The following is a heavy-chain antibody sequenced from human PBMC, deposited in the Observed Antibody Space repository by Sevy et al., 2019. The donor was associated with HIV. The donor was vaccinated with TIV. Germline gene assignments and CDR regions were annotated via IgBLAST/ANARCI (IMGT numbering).Heavy chain of an antibody. Sequence: ASVKVSCKASGHSLTDLSMHWVRQAPGKGFEWIGRFDPEDGERIYAQKFQGRVTMTEDTSTDTAYMELSSLRSEDTAVYYCSATREYYSDSYGYFDYWGQGNLVTVSS. CDR3: SATREYYSDSYGYFDY. CDR1: GHSLTDLS. J-gene: IGHJ4*02. V-gene: IGHV1-24*01. D-gene: IGHD3-22*01. CDR2: FDPEDGER.